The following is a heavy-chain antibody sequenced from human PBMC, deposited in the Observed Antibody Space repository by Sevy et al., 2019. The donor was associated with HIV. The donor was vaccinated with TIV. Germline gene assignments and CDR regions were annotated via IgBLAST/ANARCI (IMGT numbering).Heavy chain of an antibody. D-gene: IGHD1-26*01. Sequence: SETLSLTCTVSGGSITSIYWNWILQPPGKALEWIANIYYNGHINYNPSLKSRVTLSLDTSKNQFSLRLSSVTAADTAMYYCAGENAWGRGYSWGQGTLVTVSS. V-gene: IGHV4-59*08. J-gene: IGHJ4*02. CDR2: IYYNGHI. CDR3: AGENAWGRGYS. CDR1: GGSITSIY.